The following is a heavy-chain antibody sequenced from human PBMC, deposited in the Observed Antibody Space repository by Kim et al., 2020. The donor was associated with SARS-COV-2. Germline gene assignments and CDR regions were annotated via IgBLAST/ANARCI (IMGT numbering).Heavy chain of an antibody. CDR1: GFSLSTSGMC. D-gene: IGHD6-6*01. V-gene: IGHV2-70*01. CDR2: IDWDDDK. CDR3: ARQEPSSIAARRGGYFDY. J-gene: IGHJ4*02. Sequence: SGPTLVNPTQTLTLTCTFSGFSLSTSGMCVSWIRQPPGKALEWLALIDWDDDKFYSTSLKTRLTLSKDTSKNQVLLTMTNMDPVDTATYYCARQEPSSIAARRGGYFDYWGQGTLVTVSS.